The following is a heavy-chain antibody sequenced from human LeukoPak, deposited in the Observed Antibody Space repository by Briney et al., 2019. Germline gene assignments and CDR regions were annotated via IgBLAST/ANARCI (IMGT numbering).Heavy chain of an antibody. CDR3: ARHLYDSSGYYDY. CDR1: GGSISSYH. CDR2: IYYSGST. D-gene: IGHD3-22*01. Sequence: SETLSLTCTVSGGSISSYHWSWIRQPPGKGLEWIGYIYYSGSTNYNPSLKSRVTISVDTSKNQFSLKLSSVTAADTAVYYCARHLYDSSGYYDYWGQGTLVTVSS. J-gene: IGHJ4*02. V-gene: IGHV4-59*08.